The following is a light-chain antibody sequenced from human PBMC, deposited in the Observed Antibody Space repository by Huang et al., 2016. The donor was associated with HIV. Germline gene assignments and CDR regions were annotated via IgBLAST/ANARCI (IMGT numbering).Light chain of an antibody. CDR3: QQRVNGLT. CDR2: DAS. CDR1: QNINTH. V-gene: IGKV3-11*01. J-gene: IGKJ4*01. Sequence: EIVLTQSPATLSFFPGQRVSLSCRASQNINTHFAWYQQRPGQPPRLLIYDASSRVPGVAARFSGSGSGTYFTLTISSLESEDFATYYCQQRVNGLTFGGGTKV.